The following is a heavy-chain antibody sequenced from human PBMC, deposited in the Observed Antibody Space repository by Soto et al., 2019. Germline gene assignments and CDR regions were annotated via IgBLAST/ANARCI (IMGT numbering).Heavy chain of an antibody. CDR3: ARVPFLGDILTGGDWFDP. CDR2: IIPILGIA. CDR1: GGTFSSYT. J-gene: IGHJ5*02. V-gene: IGHV1-69*02. Sequence: QVQLVQSGAEVKKPGSSVKVCCKASGGTFSSYTISWVRQAPGQGLEWMGRIIPILGIANYAQKFQGRVTITADKSTSTAYMELSSLRSEDTAVYYCARVPFLGDILTGGDWFDPWGQGTLVTVSS. D-gene: IGHD3-9*01.